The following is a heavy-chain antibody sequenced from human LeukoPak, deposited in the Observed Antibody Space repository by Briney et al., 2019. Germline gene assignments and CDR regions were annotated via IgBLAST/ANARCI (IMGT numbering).Heavy chain of an antibody. CDR3: ARDRYLDV. CDR1: GFTFSSCW. Sequence: GGSLRLSCAASGFTFSSCWMSWVRQAPGKGLEWVANIKQDGSEKYYVDSVKGRFTISRDNAKNSLYLQMNSLRAEDTAVYYCARDRYLDVWGKGTTVTVSS. J-gene: IGHJ6*04. D-gene: IGHD3-9*01. CDR2: IKQDGSEK. V-gene: IGHV3-7*01.